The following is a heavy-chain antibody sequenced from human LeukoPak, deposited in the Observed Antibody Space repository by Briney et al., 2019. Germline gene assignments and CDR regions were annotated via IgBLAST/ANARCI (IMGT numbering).Heavy chain of an antibody. CDR2: ISGSGGST. CDR1: GFTFSSYA. D-gene: IGHD6-6*01. J-gene: IGHJ4*02. CDR3: ARLSTSSSSSF. V-gene: IGHV3-23*01. Sequence: QPGGSLRLSCAASGFTFSSYAMSWVRQAPGKGLEWVSAISGSGGSTYYADTVKGRFTISRDNAKNSLYLQMNSLRAEDTAVYYCARLSTSSSSSFWGQGTLVTVSS.